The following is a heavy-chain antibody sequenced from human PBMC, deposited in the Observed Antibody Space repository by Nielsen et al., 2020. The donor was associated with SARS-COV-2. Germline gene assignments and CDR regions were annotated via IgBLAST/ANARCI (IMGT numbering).Heavy chain of an antibody. CDR2: ISSSSTI. J-gene: IGHJ6*02. V-gene: IGHV3-48*01. CDR3: AKDYKFYDFWSGYNYYYYYGMDV. D-gene: IGHD3-3*01. CDR1: GFTFSSYS. Sequence: GESLKISCAASGFTFSSYSMNWVRQAPGKGLEWVSYISSSSTIYYADSVKGRFTISRDNAKNSLYLQMNSLRAEDTAVYYCAKDYKFYDFWSGYNYYYYYGMDVWGQGTTVTVSS.